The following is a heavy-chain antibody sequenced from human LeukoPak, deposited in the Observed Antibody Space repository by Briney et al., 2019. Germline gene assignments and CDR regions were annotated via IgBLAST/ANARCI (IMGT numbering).Heavy chain of an antibody. J-gene: IGHJ4*02. D-gene: IGHD6-19*01. V-gene: IGHV1-69*06. CDR1: GGTFSNYA. Sequence: SVKVSCKASGGTFSNYAISWVRQAPGQGLEWMGGIIPIFGTANYAQKFRGRVTITADKSTSTAYMELSSLRSEDTAVYYCARGIAVAGTYFDYWGQGTLVTVSS. CDR2: IIPIFGTA. CDR3: ARGIAVAGTYFDY.